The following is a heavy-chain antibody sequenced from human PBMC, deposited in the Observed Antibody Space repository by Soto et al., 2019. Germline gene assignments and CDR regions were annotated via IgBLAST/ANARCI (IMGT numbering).Heavy chain of an antibody. V-gene: IGHV4-61*01. CDR1: GGSVSSGNYY. CDR3: ARDPFLCSGGSCYSNWFDF. Sequence: SETLSLTCTVSGGSVSSGNYYWSWIRQPPGKGLEWIGYIYYSGTTNYNPSLKSRVTISVDTSKNQFSLELSSVTAADTAVYYCARDPFLCSGGSCYSNWFDFWGRGTLVTVSS. D-gene: IGHD2-15*01. J-gene: IGHJ5*01. CDR2: IYYSGTT.